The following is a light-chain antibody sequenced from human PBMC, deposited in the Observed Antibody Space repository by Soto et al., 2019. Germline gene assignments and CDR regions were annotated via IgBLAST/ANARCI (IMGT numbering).Light chain of an antibody. CDR3: AAWDDSLNGRV. CDR1: NSNIGSNT. V-gene: IGLV1-44*01. Sequence: QSVLTQPPSASGTPGQRVTISCSGCNSNIGSNTVNWYQQLPGTAPKLLIYYDNLRPSGVPDRISGSKSGTSASLAISGLQSDDEADYYCAAWDDSLNGRVFGTGTKVTVL. CDR2: YDN. J-gene: IGLJ1*01.